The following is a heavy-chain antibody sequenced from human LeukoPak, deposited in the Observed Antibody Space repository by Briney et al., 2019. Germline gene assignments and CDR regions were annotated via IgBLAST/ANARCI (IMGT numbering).Heavy chain of an antibody. CDR2: IWYVGSNK. D-gene: IGHD4-17*01. V-gene: IGHV3-33*01. CDR1: GFTFSSYG. J-gene: IGHJ4*02. CDR3: ARRSEPVTTSFIDY. Sequence: PGGSLSLSCAASGFTFSSYGMHWVRQAPGKGLEWVAVIWYVGSNKYYADSVKCRFTISRDNSKNTLYLQMNSLRAEDTAVYYCARRSEPVTTSFIDYWGQGTLVTVSS.